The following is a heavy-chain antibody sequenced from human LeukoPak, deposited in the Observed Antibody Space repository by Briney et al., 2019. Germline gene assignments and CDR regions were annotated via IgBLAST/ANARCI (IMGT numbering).Heavy chain of an antibody. J-gene: IGHJ4*02. D-gene: IGHD2-2*01. CDR2: ILSDGNNK. CDR1: GFTFSSYA. CDR3: AKGCNSASCHSQHFDY. V-gene: IGHV3-30-3*01. Sequence: GRSPRLSCAASGFTFSSYAMHWVRQPPGKGLEWVAVILSDGNNKYYADSVKGRFTISRDNSKNTLYLQMNSLRAEDTAVYYCAKGCNSASCHSQHFDYWGQGTLVTVSS.